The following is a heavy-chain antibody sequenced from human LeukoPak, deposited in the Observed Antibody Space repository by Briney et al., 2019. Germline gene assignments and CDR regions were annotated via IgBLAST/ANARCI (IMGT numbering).Heavy chain of an antibody. V-gene: IGHV3-21*01. CDR3: AKDLDYANWFDP. J-gene: IGHJ5*02. CDR1: GFTFRTYS. D-gene: IGHD4-17*01. CDR2: HSSSGGHT. Sequence: GGSLRLSCVVSGFTFRTYSMNWVRQAPGKGPEWVSSHSSSGGHTNYADSVKGRFAISRDNAKNSLFLQMNSLRVEDTAVYYCAKDLDYANWFDPWGQGTLVTVSS.